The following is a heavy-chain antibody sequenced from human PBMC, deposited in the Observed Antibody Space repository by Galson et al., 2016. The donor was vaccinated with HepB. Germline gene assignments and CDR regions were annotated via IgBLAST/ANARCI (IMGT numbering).Heavy chain of an antibody. Sequence: SVKVSCKASGYTFTNNDINWIRQAPGQGLEWMGWMNPDSGNTGSAQRFQGRISMTRNTSISTAYMALSSLRSEDTAMYYCARGGNWRNYFDYWGQGALVTVSS. CDR1: GYTFTNND. J-gene: IGHJ4*02. V-gene: IGHV1-8*01. CDR2: MNPDSGNT. CDR3: ARGGNWRNYFDY. D-gene: IGHD1-1*01.